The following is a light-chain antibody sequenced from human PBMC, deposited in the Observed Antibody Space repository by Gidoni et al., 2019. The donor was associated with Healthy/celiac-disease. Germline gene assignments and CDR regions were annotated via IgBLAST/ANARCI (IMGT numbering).Light chain of an antibody. CDR3: LPSDSTPR. V-gene: IGKV1-39*01. J-gene: IGKJ3*01. CDR1: QSISSY. Sequence: IQMTQSPSSLSASVGDRVTITCRASQSISSYLNWYQQKPGKAPKLLIYAASSLQSGVPSRFSGSGSGTDFTLTIRSLQPEDFATYYCLPSDSTPRFGPGTKVDIK. CDR2: AAS.